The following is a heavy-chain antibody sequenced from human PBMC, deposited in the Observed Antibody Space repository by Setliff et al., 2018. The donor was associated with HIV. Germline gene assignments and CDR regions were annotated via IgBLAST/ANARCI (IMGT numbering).Heavy chain of an antibody. CDR1: GFSLTTSAVG. V-gene: IGHV2-5*01. CDR2: IYWNDDK. D-gene: IGHD3-3*01. CDR3: SHSAYDNNNFWSNYYLPPPDY. Sequence: SGPTLVNPTQTLTLTCTLSGFSLTTSAVGVGWIRQPPGKALEWLALIYWNDDKRYSPSLKSRLTITKDTSKNQVVLTMTDMDPLDTSTYYCSHSAYDNNNFWSNYYLPPPDYWGQGTLVTVSS. J-gene: IGHJ4*02.